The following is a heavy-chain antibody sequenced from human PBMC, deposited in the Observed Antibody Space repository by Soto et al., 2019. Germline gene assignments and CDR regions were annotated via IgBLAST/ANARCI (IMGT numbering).Heavy chain of an antibody. CDR3: SSVDSSAKSPDY. CDR2: TRDRVNSFST. Sequence: VDVEESGGGLVLPGGSLRLSCTVSVVSEFNFSDQYMDWVRQAPGKGLEWVGRTRDRVNSFSTAYTASVQGRFTISRDDSKNTVYLQMNSLKTEDTAVYYCSSVDSSAKSPDYWGQGTLVTVSS. J-gene: IGHJ4*02. D-gene: IGHD4-4*01. V-gene: IGHV3-72*01. CDR1: VVSEFNFSDQY.